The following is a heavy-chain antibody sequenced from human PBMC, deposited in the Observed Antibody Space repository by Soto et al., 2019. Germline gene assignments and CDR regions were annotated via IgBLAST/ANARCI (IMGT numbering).Heavy chain of an antibody. CDR3: ARDKDRQQLGGNYYYILDV. D-gene: IGHD3-3*02. Sequence: QVQLVQSGAEVKKPGSSVKVSCKASGGTFSTSAISWVRQAPGQGLEWVGGIMPVFATPDYAQNFQGRVTITADESTTTAYLELTSPRTDDTAVYYCARDKDRQQLGGNYYYILDVWGQGTAITVSS. CDR1: GGTFSTSA. V-gene: IGHV1-69*12. J-gene: IGHJ6*02. CDR2: IMPVFATP.